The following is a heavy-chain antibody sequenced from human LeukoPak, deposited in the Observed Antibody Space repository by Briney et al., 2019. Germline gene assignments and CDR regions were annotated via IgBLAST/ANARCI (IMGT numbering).Heavy chain of an antibody. CDR3: ARLAGTFYYYYYIDV. V-gene: IGHV4-39*01. Sequence: SETLSLTCTVSGGSISSSSYYWGWIRQPPGKGLEWIGSIYYSGSTYYNPSLKSRVTISVDTSKNQFSLKLSSVTAADTAVYYCARLAGTFYYYYYIDVWGKGTTVTLSS. CDR1: GGSISSSSYY. D-gene: IGHD1-7*01. CDR2: IYYSGST. J-gene: IGHJ6*03.